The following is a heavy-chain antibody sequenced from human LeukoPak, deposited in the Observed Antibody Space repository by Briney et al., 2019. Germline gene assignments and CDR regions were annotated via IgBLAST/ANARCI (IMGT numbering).Heavy chain of an antibody. CDR3: AGGRTHGVY. V-gene: IGHV4-39*01. CDR1: GGSISSSSYY. CDR2: IYYSGST. D-gene: IGHD3-3*01. Sequence: PSETLSLTCTVSGGSISSSSYYWGWIRQPPGKGLEWIGSIYYSGSTYYNPSLKSRVTISVDTSKNQFSLKLSSVTAADTAVYYCAGGRTHGVYWGQGTLVTVSS. J-gene: IGHJ4*02.